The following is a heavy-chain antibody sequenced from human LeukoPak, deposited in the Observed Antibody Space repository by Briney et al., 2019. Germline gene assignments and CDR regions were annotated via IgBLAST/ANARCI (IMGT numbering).Heavy chain of an antibody. CDR3: ARGAGWYNY. V-gene: IGHV4-59*01. CDR2: INYSGST. Sequence: PSETLSLTCTVSGGSISTYYWSWIRQPPGKGLEWIGYINYSGSTYYNPSLKSPVTISLDMSKNQFSLRLSSVTAADTAVYYCARGAGWYNYWGQGTLVTVSS. CDR1: GGSISTYY. D-gene: IGHD6-19*01. J-gene: IGHJ4*02.